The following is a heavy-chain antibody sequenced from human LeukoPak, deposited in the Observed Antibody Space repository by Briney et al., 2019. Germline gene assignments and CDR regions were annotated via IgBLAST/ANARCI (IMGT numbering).Heavy chain of an antibody. V-gene: IGHV4-34*01. CDR3: ARRGWLQFHY. CDR2: INHSGST. J-gene: IGHJ4*02. D-gene: IGHD5-24*01. Sequence: SETLSLTCAVYGGSFSGYYWSWIRQPPGKGLEWIGEINHSGSTNYNPSLKSRVTISVDTSKNQFSLKLSSVTAADTAVYYCARRGWLQFHYWGQGTLVTVSS. CDR1: GGSFSGYY.